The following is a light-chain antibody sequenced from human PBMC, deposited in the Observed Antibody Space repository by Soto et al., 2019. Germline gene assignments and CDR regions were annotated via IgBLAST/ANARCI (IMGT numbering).Light chain of an antibody. V-gene: IGLV3-21*02. CDR3: QSYDSRLSGYVV. CDR1: NIGSKS. Sequence: SYELTQPPSVSVAPGQTARITCGGNNIGSKSVHWYQQRPGQAPVLVVYDDRDRPSGIPERFSGSNSGTSASLAITGLQAEDEANYYCQSYDSRLSGYVVFGGGTKLTVL. J-gene: IGLJ2*01. CDR2: DDR.